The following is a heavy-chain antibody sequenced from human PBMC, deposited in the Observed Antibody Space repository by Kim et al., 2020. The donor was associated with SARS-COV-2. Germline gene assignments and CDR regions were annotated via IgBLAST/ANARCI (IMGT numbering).Heavy chain of an antibody. CDR3: ASMGMIIEGSGDY. D-gene: IGHD3-22*01. V-gene: IGHV5-10-1*01. Sequence: GESLKISCKGSGYTFINYWINWVRHTPGKGLEWIGKIDPSDSSTHYSPSFQGHVTMSVDASINTAYLEWSGLKASDTAIYYCASMGMIIEGSGDYWGQGTQVTVSS. CDR1: GYTFINYW. CDR2: IDPSDSST. J-gene: IGHJ4*02.